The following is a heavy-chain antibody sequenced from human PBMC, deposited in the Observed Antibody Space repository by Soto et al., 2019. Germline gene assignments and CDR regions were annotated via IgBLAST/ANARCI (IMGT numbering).Heavy chain of an antibody. J-gene: IGHJ4*01. D-gene: IGHD6-13*01. CDR3: AKDAHGVAAAGTSLAN. Sequence: DEQLLESGGGLVQPGGSLRLSCAASGFTFDRHGMNWGRQAPGKGLEWVSGITGSVSGILGSGRTYYAASVKGRFTISRDKSKNILYVEINRLRAEDTAVYYCAKDAHGVAAAGTSLANWGPGTRVTVSS. CDR2: ITGSVSGILGSGRT. CDR1: GFTFDRHG. V-gene: IGHV3-23*01.